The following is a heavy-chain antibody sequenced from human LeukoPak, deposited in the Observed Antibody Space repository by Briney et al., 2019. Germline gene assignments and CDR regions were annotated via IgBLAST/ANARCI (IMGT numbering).Heavy chain of an antibody. CDR2: IIPIFGTA. D-gene: IGHD4-17*01. J-gene: IGHJ4*02. CDR1: GGTFSSYA. Sequence: ASVKVSCKASGGTFSSYAINWVRQAPGQGLEWMGGIIPIFGTANYAQKFQGRVTITADESTSTAYMELSSLRSEDTAVYYCARWTTVTRAFDYWGRGTLVTVSS. CDR3: ARWTTVTRAFDY. V-gene: IGHV1-69*13.